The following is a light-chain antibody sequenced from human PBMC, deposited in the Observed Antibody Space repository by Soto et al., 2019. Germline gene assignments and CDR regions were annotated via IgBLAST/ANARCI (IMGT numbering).Light chain of an antibody. CDR2: GAS. V-gene: IGKV1-5*01. CDR1: QSIINW. J-gene: IGKJ1*01. Sequence: DVQMTQSPSTLSASVGGRVTITCRASQSIINWLAWYQQEPGKAPKLLIYGASSLESGVPSRFSGSGSGTEFTLTITNLQPDDFATYYCQQYDSFSGTFGQGTKVDIK. CDR3: QQYDSFSGT.